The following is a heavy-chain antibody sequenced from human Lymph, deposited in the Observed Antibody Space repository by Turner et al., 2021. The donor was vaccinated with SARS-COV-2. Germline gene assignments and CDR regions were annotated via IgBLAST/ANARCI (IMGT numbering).Heavy chain of an antibody. D-gene: IGHD1-26*01. V-gene: IGHV3-7*01. CDR3: ARMGSSSWYFDD. J-gene: IGHJ4*02. Sequence: EVQLVESGGGLVQPGGSLILSWAASGFTVSYYWMSWVRQAPGKGLEWVANIKQDGSEKYYVDSVKGRFTISRDNAKNSLFLQMNSLRAEDTAVYYCARMGSSSWYFDDWGQGTLVTVSS. CDR1: GFTVSYYW. CDR2: IKQDGSEK.